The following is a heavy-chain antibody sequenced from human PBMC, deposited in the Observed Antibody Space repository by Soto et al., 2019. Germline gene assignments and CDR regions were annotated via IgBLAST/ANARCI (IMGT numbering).Heavy chain of an antibody. Sequence: EVQLVESGGGLIQPGGSLRLSCAASGFTVSSHYMRWVRQAPGTGLDWVSILYSGGTTYYADSVKGRFTISRDDSANTVYLQMSRLRVDDTAVYYCARDQRAAHDYGDYYGMDVWGHGTTVSVSS. CDR1: GFTVSSHY. CDR2: LYSGGTT. J-gene: IGHJ6*02. CDR3: ARDQRAAHDYGDYYGMDV. D-gene: IGHD4-17*01. V-gene: IGHV3-53*01.